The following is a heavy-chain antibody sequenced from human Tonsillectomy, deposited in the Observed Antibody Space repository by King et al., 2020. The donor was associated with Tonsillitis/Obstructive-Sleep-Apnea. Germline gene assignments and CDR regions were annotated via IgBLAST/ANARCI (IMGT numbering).Heavy chain of an antibody. D-gene: IGHD4-17*01. J-gene: IGHJ4*02. CDR1: GFTFEDFG. V-gene: IGHV3-20*04. Sequence: VQLVESGGGVVRPGGSLRLSCTASGFTFEDFGMSWVRQAPRKGLEWVSGINWNGDNTRYADSVKGRFTISRDNAKNSLYLQMSSLRAEDTAFYYCARNFGDPDYWGQGTLVTVSS. CDR2: INWNGDNT. CDR3: ARNFGDPDY.